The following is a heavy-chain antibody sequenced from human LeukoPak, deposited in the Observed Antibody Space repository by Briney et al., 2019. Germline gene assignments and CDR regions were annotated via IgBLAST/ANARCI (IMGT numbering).Heavy chain of an antibody. Sequence: SETLSLTCTVSDDSISDYYRGWIRQPPGKGLEWIGYFYNSGRSTYNPSLKSRVTISADTSKNHFSLKLNSVTTVDTAVYYCTRGAGWLIDYWGQGILVTVSS. D-gene: IGHD3-16*01. V-gene: IGHV4-59*01. CDR1: DDSISDYY. CDR3: TRGAGWLIDY. CDR2: FYNSGRS. J-gene: IGHJ4*02.